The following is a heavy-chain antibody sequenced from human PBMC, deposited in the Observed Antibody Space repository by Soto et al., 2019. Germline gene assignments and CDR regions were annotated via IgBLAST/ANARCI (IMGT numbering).Heavy chain of an antibody. Sequence: EVQLVESGGGLVQPGGSLRLSCAASGFTFTDYSFNWVRQAPGKGLEWVSYIFSQGTSMYYADSVKGRFTISRDTAKNSVYLQKNSLRAEDTALYYCVRAECPTCYGSRHWGLGTLFSFSS. J-gene: IGHJ1*01. CDR3: VRAECPTCYGSRH. CDR2: IFSQGTSM. D-gene: IGHD3-16*01. CDR1: GFTFTDYS. V-gene: IGHV3-48*01.